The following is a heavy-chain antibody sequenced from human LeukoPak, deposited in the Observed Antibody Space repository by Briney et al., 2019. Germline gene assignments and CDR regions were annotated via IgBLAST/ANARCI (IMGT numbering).Heavy chain of an antibody. Sequence: SETLSLTCTVSGGSISSYYWSWIRQPPGKGLEWIGYIYYSGSTNYNPSLKSRGTISVDTSKNQFSLKLSSVTAADTAVYYCARVGGYYYDSNGYYAEYFQHWGQGTLVTVSS. CDR1: GGSISSYY. D-gene: IGHD3-22*01. CDR2: IYYSGST. V-gene: IGHV4-59*01. CDR3: ARVGGYYYDSNGYYAEYFQH. J-gene: IGHJ1*01.